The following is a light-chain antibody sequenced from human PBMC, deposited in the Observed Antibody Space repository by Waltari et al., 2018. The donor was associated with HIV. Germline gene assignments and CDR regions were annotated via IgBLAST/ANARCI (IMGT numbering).Light chain of an antibody. CDR1: RSDIGRSEF. CDR3: SSYASNNTFVV. V-gene: IGLV2-8*01. CDR2: EVN. Sequence: QSALTQPPSASGPPGQTVTLSCTRTRSDIGRSEFVSWYQLQPDKVPKLIIYEVNKRPSGIPDRFSGSKSDNTASLTVSGLQTDDEAVYYCSSYASNNTFVVFGGGTRLTVL. J-gene: IGLJ2*01.